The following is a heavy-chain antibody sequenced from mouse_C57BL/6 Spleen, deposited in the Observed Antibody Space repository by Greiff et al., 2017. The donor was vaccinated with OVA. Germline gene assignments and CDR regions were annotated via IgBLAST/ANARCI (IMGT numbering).Heavy chain of an antibody. Sequence: EVQLQQSGPELVKPGASVKISCKASGYSFTDYNMNWVKQSNGKSLEWIGVINPNYGTTSYNQKFKGKATLTVDQSSSTAYMQLNSLTSEDSAVYYWARSNYGSSSAWFAYWGQGTLVTVSA. J-gene: IGHJ3*01. CDR3: ARSNYGSSSAWFAY. CDR1: GYSFTDYN. CDR2: INPNYGTT. V-gene: IGHV1-39*01. D-gene: IGHD1-1*01.